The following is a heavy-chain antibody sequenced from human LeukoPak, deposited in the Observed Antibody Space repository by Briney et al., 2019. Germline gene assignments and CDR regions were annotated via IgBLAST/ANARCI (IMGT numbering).Heavy chain of an antibody. CDR3: ARYSSGWYEGHFDY. CDR2: ISAYNGDT. Sequence: ASVKVSCKASGYTFTNCGISWVRQAPGQGLEWMGWISAYNGDTNYAQKLQGRVTMTTDTSTSTAYMELRSLRSDDTAVYYCARYSSGWYEGHFDYWGQGILVTVSS. V-gene: IGHV1-18*01. CDR1: GYTFTNCG. J-gene: IGHJ4*02. D-gene: IGHD6-19*01.